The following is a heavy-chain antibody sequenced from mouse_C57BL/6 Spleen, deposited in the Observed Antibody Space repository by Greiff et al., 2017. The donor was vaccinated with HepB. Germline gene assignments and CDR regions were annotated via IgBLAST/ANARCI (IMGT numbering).Heavy chain of an antibody. J-gene: IGHJ2*01. CDR2: INYDGSST. V-gene: IGHV5-16*01. Sequence: EVQLQESEGGLVQPGSSMKLSCTASGFTFSDYYMAWVRQVPEKGLEWVANINYDGSSTYYLDSLKSRFIISRDNAKNILYLQMSSLKSEDTATYYCARAGSSSYFDYWGQGTTLTVSS. CDR3: ARAGSSSYFDY. CDR1: GFTFSDYY. D-gene: IGHD1-1*01.